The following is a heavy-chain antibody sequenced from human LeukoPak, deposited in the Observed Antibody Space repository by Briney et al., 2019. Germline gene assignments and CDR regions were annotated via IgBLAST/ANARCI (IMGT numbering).Heavy chain of an antibody. CDR3: ARGRGLSGSYFSY. V-gene: IGHV4-34*01. J-gene: IGHJ4*02. CDR1: GGSFSGYY. CDR2: INHSGST. D-gene: IGHD1-26*01. Sequence: SETLSLTCAVYGGSFSGYYWSWIRQPPGKGLEWIGEINHSGSTNYNPSLKSRVTISVDTSKNQYSLKLSSVTAADTAVYYCARGRGLSGSYFSYWGQGTLVTVSS.